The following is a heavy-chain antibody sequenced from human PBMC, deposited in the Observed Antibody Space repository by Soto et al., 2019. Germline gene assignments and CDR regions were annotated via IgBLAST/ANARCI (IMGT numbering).Heavy chain of an antibody. Sequence: PGGSLRLSCVASGFTFSNYGIHWVRQAPGKGLEWVALISYDGNSEYYAESVKGRFTISRDNSKNTLSLQMNSLRVEDSAVYYCAKDLVGDTANCGQGTLVTVSS. D-gene: IGHD1-26*01. V-gene: IGHV3-30*18. J-gene: IGHJ4*02. CDR3: AKDLVGDTAN. CDR2: ISYDGNSE. CDR1: GFTFSNYG.